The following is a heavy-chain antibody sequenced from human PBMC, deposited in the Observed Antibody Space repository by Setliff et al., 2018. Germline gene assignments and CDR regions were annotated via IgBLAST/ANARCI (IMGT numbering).Heavy chain of an antibody. J-gene: IGHJ4*02. CDR2: ISAYNGNT. Sequence: ASVKVSCKASGYTFTSYGISWVRQAPGQGLEWMGWISAYNGNTNYAQKLQGRVTMTTDTSTSTAYMELRSLSSDDTAVYYCARAYSSGYFRSYYFDYWGQGTLVTVSS. D-gene: IGHD3-22*01. CDR1: GYTFTSYG. CDR3: ARAYSSGYFRSYYFDY. V-gene: IGHV1-18*01.